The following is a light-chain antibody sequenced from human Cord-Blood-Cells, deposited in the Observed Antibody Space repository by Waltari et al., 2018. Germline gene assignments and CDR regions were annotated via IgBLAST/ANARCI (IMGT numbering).Light chain of an antibody. CDR1: SSDVGGYNC. V-gene: IGLV2-14*03. J-gene: IGLJ1*01. CDR2: DVS. Sequence: QSALTQPASVSGSPGQSITISCIGTSSDVGGYNCASWYQQHPGKAPKLMIYDVSNRPSGVSNRFSGSKSGNTASLTISGLQAEHEADYYCSSYTSSSTVFGTGTKVTVL. CDR3: SSYTSSSTV.